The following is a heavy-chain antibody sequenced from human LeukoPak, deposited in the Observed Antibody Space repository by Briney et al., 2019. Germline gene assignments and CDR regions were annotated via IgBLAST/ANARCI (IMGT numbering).Heavy chain of an antibody. D-gene: IGHD3-3*01. CDR3: ARDGNYDFWSGYYHDAFDI. Sequence: SETLSLTCTVSGGSISSYYWSWLRQPPGKGLEWIGYIYYSGSTNYNPSLKSRVTISVDTSKNQFSLKLSSVTAADTAVYYCARDGNYDFWSGYYHDAFDIWGQGTMVTVSS. CDR2: IYYSGST. J-gene: IGHJ3*02. CDR1: GGSISSYY. V-gene: IGHV4-59*01.